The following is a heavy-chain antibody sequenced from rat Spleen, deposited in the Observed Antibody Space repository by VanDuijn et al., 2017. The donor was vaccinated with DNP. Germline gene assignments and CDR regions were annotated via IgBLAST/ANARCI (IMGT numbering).Heavy chain of an antibody. CDR2: INKDSRTR. D-gene: IGHD1-1*01. V-gene: IGHV4-2*01. CDR1: GLNFIDYW. Sequence: EVKLVESGGGLVQPGRSLKLSCVVSGLNFIDYWMGWVRQAPGKELEWIGEINKDSRTRNYIPSLKDKFTISRDNAQNTLYLQMSKLGSEDTAIYYCARMGNYGWFAYWGQGTLVTVSS. CDR3: ARMGNYGWFAY. J-gene: IGHJ3*01.